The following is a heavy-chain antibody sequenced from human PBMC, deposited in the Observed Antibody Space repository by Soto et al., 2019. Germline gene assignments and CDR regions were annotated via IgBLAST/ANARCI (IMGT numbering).Heavy chain of an antibody. CDR1: GYTFTSYG. CDR3: ERDTTIAGRDYCGY. D-gene: IGHD6-13*01. CDR2: ISAYNGNT. V-gene: IGHV1-18*01. J-gene: IGHJ4*02. Sequence: VQLVQSGAEVKKPGASVKVSCKASGYTFTSYGISWVRQAPGQGREWMGWISAYNGNTNYAQKLQGRVTMSTDTSTSTDYMELRSLRSDDTAVYYCERDTTIAGRDYCGYWGQGTLVTVSS.